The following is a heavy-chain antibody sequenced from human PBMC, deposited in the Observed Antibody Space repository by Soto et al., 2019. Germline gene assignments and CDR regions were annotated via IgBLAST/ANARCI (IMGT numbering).Heavy chain of an antibody. CDR3: TRGLLGGAPAYTFHGMDV. V-gene: IGHV3-72*01. D-gene: IGHD3-16*01. CDR2: SRNRVNSHTT. J-gene: IGHJ6*01. CDR1: GFTFSDHY. Sequence: EVQLVESGGGLVQPAGSLRLSCAASGFTFSDHYMDWVRQAPGKGLEWVARSRNRVNSHTTEYAASVKGRFTISRDASKSSLYLQMNSLKIEDTAVYYCTRGLLGGAPAYTFHGMDVWGQGTTVTVSS.